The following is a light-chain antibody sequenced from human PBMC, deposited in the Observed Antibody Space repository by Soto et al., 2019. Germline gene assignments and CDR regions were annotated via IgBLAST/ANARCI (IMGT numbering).Light chain of an antibody. CDR2: GAS. CDR3: QQYSSFPRT. CDR1: QSVSNNY. J-gene: IGKJ1*01. Sequence: EIVLTQSPGTLSLSPGERATLSCRASQSVSNNYLAWYQQKPGLAPRLLIYGASSRATGIPDRFGGSGSGTDFTLTISRLEPDDFAVYYCQQYSSFPRTFGQGTKVDI. V-gene: IGKV3-20*01.